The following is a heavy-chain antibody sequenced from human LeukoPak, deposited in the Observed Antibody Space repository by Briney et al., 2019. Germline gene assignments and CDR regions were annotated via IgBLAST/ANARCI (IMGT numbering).Heavy chain of an antibody. Sequence: TGGSLRLSCAASGFTFSSYAVSWVRQAPGKGLEWVSGISGSGGSTYYADSVKGRFTISRDNSKNTLYLQMTSLRAEDTAVYYCAKDQVWIVVGSFDYWGQGTLVTVSS. CDR3: AKDQVWIVVGSFDY. V-gene: IGHV3-23*01. D-gene: IGHD3-22*01. CDR1: GFTFSSYA. CDR2: ISGSGGST. J-gene: IGHJ4*02.